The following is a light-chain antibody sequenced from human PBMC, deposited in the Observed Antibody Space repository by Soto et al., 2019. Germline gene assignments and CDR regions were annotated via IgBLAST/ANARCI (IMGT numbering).Light chain of an antibody. J-gene: IGKJ1*01. CDR3: QDYGSYSPWT. CDR2: KAS. CDR1: QSISSW. Sequence: DIQMTQSPSTLSASVGDRVTITCRASQSISSWLAWYQQKPGKAPKLLIYKASILESGVPSRFSGSGSGTDFTLTISSLQPDDFASYYSQDYGSYSPWTFGQGTKVEIK. V-gene: IGKV1-5*03.